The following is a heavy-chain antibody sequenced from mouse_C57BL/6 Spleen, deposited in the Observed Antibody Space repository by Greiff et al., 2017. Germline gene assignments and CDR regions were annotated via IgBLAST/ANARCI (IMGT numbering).Heavy chain of an antibody. CDR1: GYTFTSYW. CDR2: IDPSDNNT. V-gene: IGHV1-50*01. CDR3: ARWGPRDY. J-gene: IGHJ2*01. Sequence: QVQLQQPGAELVKPGASVKLSCKASGYTFTSYWMQWVKQRPGQGLEWIGEIDPSDNNTNYNQKFKGKATLTVDTSSSTAYMQLSSLTSEDSAVYYCARWGPRDYWGQGTTLTVSS.